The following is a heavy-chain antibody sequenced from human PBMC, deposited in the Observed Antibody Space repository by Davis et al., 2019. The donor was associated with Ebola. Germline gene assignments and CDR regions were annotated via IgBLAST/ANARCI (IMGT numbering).Heavy chain of an antibody. D-gene: IGHD3-10*01. CDR1: GFTFSGSA. J-gene: IGHJ6*02. CDR3: TSLWLGYGMDV. Sequence: GESLKISCAASGFTFSGSAMHWVRQASGKGLEWVGRIRSKANSHATAYAASVKGRFTISRDDSKNTAYLQMNSLKTEDTAVYYCTSLWLGYGMDVWGQGTTVTVSS. CDR2: IRSKANSHAT. V-gene: IGHV3-73*01.